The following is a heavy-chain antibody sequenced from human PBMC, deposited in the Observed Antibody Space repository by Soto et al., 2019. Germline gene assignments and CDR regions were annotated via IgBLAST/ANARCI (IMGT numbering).Heavy chain of an antibody. CDR3: ARVALGYSGYDLGY. V-gene: IGHV1-18*04. CDR2: ISAYNGDT. D-gene: IGHD5-12*01. CDR1: GYTFRSYG. Sequence: ASVKVSCKASGYTFRSYGISWVRQAPGQGLEWVGWISAYNGDTHYAPKFQDRITLTTETSTDTAYMELSRLRSDDTAVYYCARVALGYSGYDLGYWGQGTLVTVSS. J-gene: IGHJ4*02.